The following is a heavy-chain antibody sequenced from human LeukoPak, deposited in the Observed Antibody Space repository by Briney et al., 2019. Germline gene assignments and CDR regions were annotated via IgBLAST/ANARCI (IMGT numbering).Heavy chain of an antibody. CDR1: GFTFSNYA. J-gene: IGHJ4*02. CDR2: ISGSGGST. V-gene: IGHV3-23*01. CDR3: ATDFGAAEVSAGTDH. Sequence: PGRSLRLSCAASGFTFSNYAMHWVRQAPGKGLEWVSAISGSGGSTYYADSVKGRFTISRDNSKNTLYLQMNSLRAEDTAVYYCATDFGAAEVSAGTDHWGQGTLVIV. D-gene: IGHD1-14*01.